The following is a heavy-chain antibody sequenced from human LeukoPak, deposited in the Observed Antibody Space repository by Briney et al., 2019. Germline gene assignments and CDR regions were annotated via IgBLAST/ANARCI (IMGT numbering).Heavy chain of an antibody. J-gene: IGHJ4*02. V-gene: IGHV3-15*01. CDR2: LKSKTDGETA. D-gene: IGHD4-11*01. CDR3: TTGSKRTLTTY. CDR1: GFTFKYAW. Sequence: PGGSLRLYCAASGFTFKYAWMNWVRQGPGKGLEWVGRLKSKTDGETADYGAPVKGRFTISRDDSESTLFLQMNSLQTEDTAMYYCTTGSKRTLTTYWGQGTLVTVSS.